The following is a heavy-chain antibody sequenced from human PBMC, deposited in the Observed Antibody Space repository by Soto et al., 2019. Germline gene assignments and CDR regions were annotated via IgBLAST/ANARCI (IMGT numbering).Heavy chain of an antibody. D-gene: IGHD2-21*01. CDR1: GGIFSSYA. CDR3: AGYRWGLRPTGIKAFDI. Sequence: QVQLVQSGAEVKKPGSSVKVSCKASGGIFSSYAISWVRQAPGQGLEWMGGIIPIFGTANYAQKFQGRVTITADESTSTAYMELSSLRSEDTAVSYCAGYRWGLRPTGIKAFDIWGQGTMVTVSS. J-gene: IGHJ3*02. V-gene: IGHV1-69*12. CDR2: IIPIFGTA.